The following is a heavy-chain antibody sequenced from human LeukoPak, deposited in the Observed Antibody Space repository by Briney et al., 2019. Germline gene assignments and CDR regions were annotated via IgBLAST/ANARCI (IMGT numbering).Heavy chain of an antibody. CDR2: ITGSGGKT. V-gene: IGHV3-48*03. Sequence: QPGGSLRLSCAASGFIFSTYEMNWVRQARGRGLEWLSYITGSGGKTYYADSVKGRFTISRDNANKLLFLHMNSLRAEDTAVYYCARNDGYWGQGTLVTVSS. CDR1: GFIFSTYE. J-gene: IGHJ4*02. CDR3: ARNDGY.